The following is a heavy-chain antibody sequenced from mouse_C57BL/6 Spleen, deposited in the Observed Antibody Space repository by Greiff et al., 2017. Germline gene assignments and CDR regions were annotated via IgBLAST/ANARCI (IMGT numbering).Heavy chain of an antibody. CDR3: ARRGNWDSIYFDY. J-gene: IGHJ2*01. CDR2: IDPEDGET. Sequence: EVQLQQSGAELVKPGASVKLSCTASGFNIKDYYMHWVKQRTEQGLEWIGRIDPEDGETQYAPKFQGKATITADTSSNTAYLQLSSLTSEDTAVYYCARRGNWDSIYFDYWGQGTTLTVSS. D-gene: IGHD4-1*01. V-gene: IGHV14-2*01. CDR1: GFNIKDYY.